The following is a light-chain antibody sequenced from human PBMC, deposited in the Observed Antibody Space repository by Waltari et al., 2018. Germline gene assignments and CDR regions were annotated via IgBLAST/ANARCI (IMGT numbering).Light chain of an antibody. CDR1: QGISSS. Sequence: AIQLTQSPSSLSASVGDSVIITCRASQGISSSLAWYQRTPGKPPKLLIYAASNLESWVPSRFSGSGSGTDFTLTINSLQPEDFATYYCQQFNSYPHTFGGGTRVEIK. CDR2: AAS. CDR3: QQFNSYPHT. V-gene: IGKV1-13*02. J-gene: IGKJ4*01.